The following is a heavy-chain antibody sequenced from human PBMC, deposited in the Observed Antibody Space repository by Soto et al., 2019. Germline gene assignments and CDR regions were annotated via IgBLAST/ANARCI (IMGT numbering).Heavy chain of an antibody. J-gene: IGHJ4*02. Sequence: QVQLQESGPGLVKPSETLSLTCSVSGGSISGYYWSWIRQPPGKGLEWIGFRSYSGSTNYNPSLMSRVTILLGTSRNQFSLMLSSVTAADTAVYYCARGSSVGATAYFDSWGQGTLVTVSS. CDR3: ARGSSVGATAYFDS. D-gene: IGHD1-26*01. CDR2: RSYSGST. CDR1: GGSISGYY. V-gene: IGHV4-59*01.